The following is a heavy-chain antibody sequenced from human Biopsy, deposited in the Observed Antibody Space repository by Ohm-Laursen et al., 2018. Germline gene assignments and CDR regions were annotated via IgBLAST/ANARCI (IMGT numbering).Heavy chain of an antibody. Sequence: SDTLSLTCTVSGGSISRDYWAWIRQPPGKGLQWIVYTYYSGSTNYNPSLNSRVTIAVDTSKNQFSLRLTSVTAADTAVYYCVRSNYHYYGFDVWGQGTTVTVSS. CDR1: GGSISRDY. CDR2: TYYSGST. V-gene: IGHV4-59*07. CDR3: VRSNYHYYGFDV. J-gene: IGHJ6*02.